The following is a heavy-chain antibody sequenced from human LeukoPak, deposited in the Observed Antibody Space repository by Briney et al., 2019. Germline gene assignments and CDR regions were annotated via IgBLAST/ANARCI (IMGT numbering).Heavy chain of an antibody. V-gene: IGHV4-30-2*01. CDR2: IYHSGST. CDR3: ARGLIRHIVVVTAIRGDAFDI. Sequence: SETLSLTCTVSGGSISSGGYYWSWIRQPPGKGLEWIGYIYHSGSTNYNPSLKSRVTISVDKSKNQFSLKLSSVTAADTAVYYCARGLIRHIVVVTAIRGDAFDIWGQGTMVTVSS. D-gene: IGHD2-21*02. J-gene: IGHJ3*02. CDR1: GGSISSGGYY.